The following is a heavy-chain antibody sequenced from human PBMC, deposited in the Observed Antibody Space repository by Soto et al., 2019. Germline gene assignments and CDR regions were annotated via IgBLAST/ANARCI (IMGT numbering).Heavy chain of an antibody. CDR1: GGSISSSSYY. J-gene: IGHJ4*02. CDR2: IYYSGST. Sequence: SETLSLTCTVSGGSISSSSYYWGWIRQPPGKGLEWIGSIYYSGSTYYNPSLKSRVTISVDTSKNQFSLKLSSVTAADTAVYYFASPATNLAVAGTYYFDYWGQGTLVTVSS. D-gene: IGHD6-19*01. V-gene: IGHV4-39*01. CDR3: ASPATNLAVAGTYYFDY.